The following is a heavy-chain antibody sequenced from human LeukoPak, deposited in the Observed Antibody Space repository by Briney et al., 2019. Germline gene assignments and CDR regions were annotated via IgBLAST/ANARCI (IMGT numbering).Heavy chain of an antibody. D-gene: IGHD3-22*01. J-gene: IGHJ3*02. CDR3: ARSNYYDKQGGDAFDI. CDR1: GDTFSSYA. V-gene: IGHV1-69*05. Sequence: ASVKVPCESSGDTFSSYAISWVRQAPGQGLEWMGRIIPIFGTANYAQKFQGRVTITTDESTSTAYMELSSLRSEDTAVYYCARSNYYDKQGGDAFDIWGQGTMVTVSS. CDR2: IIPIFGTA.